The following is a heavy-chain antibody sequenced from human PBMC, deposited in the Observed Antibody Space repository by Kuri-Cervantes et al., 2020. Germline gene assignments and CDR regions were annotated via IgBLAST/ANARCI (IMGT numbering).Heavy chain of an antibody. CDR1: AFTFGDHA. V-gene: IGHV3-9*01. J-gene: IGHJ6*03. CDR3: ARGGFYHYYYIDV. D-gene: IGHD3-16*01. CDR2: ISWNSDTI. Sequence: GGSLRLSCAASAFTFGDHAMHWVRQAPGKGLEWVSGISWNSDTIAYADSVKGRFTISKDDAKNSLYLQMNSLGTEDTALYYCARGGFYHYYYIDVWGKGTSVTVSS.